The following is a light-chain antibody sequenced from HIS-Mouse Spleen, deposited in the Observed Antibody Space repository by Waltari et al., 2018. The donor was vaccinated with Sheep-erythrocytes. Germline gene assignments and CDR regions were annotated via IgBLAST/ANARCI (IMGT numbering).Light chain of an antibody. Sequence: QSALTQPASVSGSPGQSITISCTGTSSDVGGYNYVSWYQQHPGKAPKLMLYYVSNRRSGVSKRFAGAKSGNTASLTISGLQAEDEADYYCSSYTSSSTLVVFGGGTKLTVL. CDR1: SSDVGGYNY. J-gene: IGLJ2*01. V-gene: IGLV2-14*03. CDR3: SSYTSSSTLVV. CDR2: YVS.